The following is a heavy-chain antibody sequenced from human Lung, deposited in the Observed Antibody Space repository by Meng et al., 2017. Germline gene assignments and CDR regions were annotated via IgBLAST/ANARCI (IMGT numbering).Heavy chain of an antibody. J-gene: IGHJ4*02. CDR1: GGSFSYYY. Sequence: VQLQQGGAGLLKPSGTLSLTCVVSGGSFSYYYWSWIRQPPGKGLEWIGEINHSGSTNYNPSLESRATISVDTSQNNLSLKLSSVTAADSAVYYCARGPTTMAHDFDYWGQGTLVTVSS. D-gene: IGHD4-11*01. CDR3: ARGPTTMAHDFDY. V-gene: IGHV4-34*01. CDR2: INHSGST.